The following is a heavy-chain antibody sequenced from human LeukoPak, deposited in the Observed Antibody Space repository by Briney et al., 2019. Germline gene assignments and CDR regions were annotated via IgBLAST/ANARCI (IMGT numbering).Heavy chain of an antibody. CDR1: GFTFSSYD. V-gene: IGHV3-48*02. D-gene: IGHD3-9*01. CDR2: ISSSSRAT. Sequence: GGSLRLSCAASGFTFSSYDMIWVRQPPGKGLEWVSYISSSSRATYYSDSVKGRFTISRDNGNMNSLFLQMSSLRDADTAVYYCARDVRYFPDWGQGTLVVVSS. J-gene: IGHJ4*02. CDR3: ARDVRYFPD.